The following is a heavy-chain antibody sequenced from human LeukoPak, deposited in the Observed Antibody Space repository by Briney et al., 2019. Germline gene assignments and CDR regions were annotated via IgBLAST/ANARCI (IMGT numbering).Heavy chain of an antibody. J-gene: IGHJ4*02. V-gene: IGHV4-34*01. CDR3: ARGQEYYYDSSGYFVFDY. D-gene: IGHD3-22*01. Sequence: SETLSLTCAVYGGSFSGYYWSWIRQPPGKGLEWVGEINHSGSTNYNPSLKSRVTISVDTSKNQFSLKLSSVTAADTAVYYCARGQEYYYDSSGYFVFDYWGQGTLVTVSS. CDR2: INHSGST. CDR1: GGSFSGYY.